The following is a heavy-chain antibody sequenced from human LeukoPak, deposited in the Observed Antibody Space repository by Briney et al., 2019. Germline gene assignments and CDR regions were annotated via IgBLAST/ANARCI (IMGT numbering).Heavy chain of an antibody. CDR3: ARDPSASYDSSGYSPDVLGY. CDR1: GFTFSSYA. D-gene: IGHD3-22*01. J-gene: IGHJ4*02. CDR2: ISSSGSTI. Sequence: GGSLRLSCAASGFTFSSYAMHWVRQAPGKGLEWVSYISSSGSTIYYADSVKGRFTISRDNAKNSLYLQMNSLRAEDTAVYYCARDPSASYDSSGYSPDVLGYWGQGTLVTVSS. V-gene: IGHV3-48*04.